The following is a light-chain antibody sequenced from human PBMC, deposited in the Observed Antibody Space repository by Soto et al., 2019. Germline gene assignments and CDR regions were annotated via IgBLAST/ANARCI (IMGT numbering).Light chain of an antibody. Sequence: QSALTQPPSASGSPGQSVTISCTGTSSDVGGYNFVSWYQQHPGKAPKLMIYEVSERPSGVPDRFSGSKSGNPASLTVSGLQAEDAADYYCSSYAGSNIVVFGGGTKLNVL. CDR1: SSDVGGYNF. CDR2: EVS. V-gene: IGLV2-8*01. J-gene: IGLJ2*01. CDR3: SSYAGSNIVV.